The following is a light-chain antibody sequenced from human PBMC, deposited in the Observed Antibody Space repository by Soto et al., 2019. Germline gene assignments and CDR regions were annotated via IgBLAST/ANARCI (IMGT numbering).Light chain of an antibody. CDR3: QQRSNWPPFT. J-gene: IGKJ3*01. CDR1: QSVSSY. Sequence: EIVLTQSPATLSLSPGERATLSCRASQSVSSYLAWYQQKPGQAPRLLIYDASNRATGIPARFSGSGSGTDFTPTISSLEHEDFAVYYCQQRSNWPPFTFGPGTKVDIK. CDR2: DAS. V-gene: IGKV3-11*01.